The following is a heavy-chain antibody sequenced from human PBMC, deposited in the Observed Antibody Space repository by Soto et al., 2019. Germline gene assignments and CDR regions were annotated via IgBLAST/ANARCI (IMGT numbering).Heavy chain of an antibody. V-gene: IGHV1-69*12. CDR2: IIAIFGTA. J-gene: IGHJ6*02. CDR3: ASPTAPLYYYYGMDV. Sequence: QVQLVQSAAEVKKPGSSVKVSCKASGRTFSSCAMSWVRQAPGQGLERKGGIIAIFGTANYVQKFQGRVTITADESTSTAYMELSSLRSEDTAVYYCASPTAPLYYYYGMDVWGQGTTVTVSS. CDR1: GRTFSSCA. D-gene: IGHD1-1*01.